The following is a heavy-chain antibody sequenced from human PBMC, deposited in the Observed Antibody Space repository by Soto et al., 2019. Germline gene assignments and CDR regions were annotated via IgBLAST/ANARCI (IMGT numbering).Heavy chain of an antibody. J-gene: IGHJ4*02. V-gene: IGHV4-59*08. CDR2: IYYSGST. CDR3: ARQKDYGGTDY. CDR1: GGSISSYY. Sequence: PSETLSLTCTVSGGSISSYYWSWIRQPPGKGLEWIGYIYYSGSTNYNPSLKSRVTISVDTSKNQFSLKLSSVTAADTAVYYCARQKDYGGTDYWGQGTLVTVSS. D-gene: IGHD4-17*01.